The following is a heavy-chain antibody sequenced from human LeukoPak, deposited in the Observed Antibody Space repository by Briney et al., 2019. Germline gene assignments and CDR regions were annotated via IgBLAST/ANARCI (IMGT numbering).Heavy chain of an antibody. CDR2: IYTSGST. CDR3: ASSKAVVPLGY. CDR1: GGSISSYY. D-gene: IGHD2-15*01. V-gene: IGHV4-4*07. Sequence: PETLSLTCTVSGGSISSYYWSWIRQPAGKGLEWIGRIYTSGSTNYNPSLKSRVTISVDTSKNQFSLKLSSVTAADTAVYYCASSKAVVPLGYWGQGTLVTVSS. J-gene: IGHJ4*02.